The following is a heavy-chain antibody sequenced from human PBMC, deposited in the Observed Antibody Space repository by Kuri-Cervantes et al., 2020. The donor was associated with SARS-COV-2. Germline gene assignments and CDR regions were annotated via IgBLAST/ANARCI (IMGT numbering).Heavy chain of an antibody. V-gene: IGHV3-21*01. D-gene: IGHD2-2*01. J-gene: IGHJ4*02. Sequence: GGSLRLSCAASGFTFSSYSMNWVRQAPGKGLEWVSSISSSSSYIYYADSVKGRFTISRDNAKNSLYLQMNSLRAEDTAVYYCAKGRYCTGASCYPSPDYWGQGTQVTVSS. CDR1: GFTFSSYS. CDR2: ISSSSSYI. CDR3: AKGRYCTGASCYPSPDY.